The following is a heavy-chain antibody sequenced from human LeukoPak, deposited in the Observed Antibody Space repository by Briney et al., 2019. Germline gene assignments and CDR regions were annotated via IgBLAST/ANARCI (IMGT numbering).Heavy chain of an antibody. D-gene: IGHD6-13*01. CDR1: GDIVSSNSAA. CDR3: ARRYSSPYYYGMDV. CDR2: TYYRSKWYN. Sequence: SQILSLTCVISGDIVSSNSAAWNWIRQSPSRGLEWLVRTYYRSKWYNDYAVSVKSRITINPDTSKNQFSLQLNSVTPEDTAVYYCARRYSSPYYYGMDVWGQGTTVTVSS. J-gene: IGHJ6*02. V-gene: IGHV6-1*01.